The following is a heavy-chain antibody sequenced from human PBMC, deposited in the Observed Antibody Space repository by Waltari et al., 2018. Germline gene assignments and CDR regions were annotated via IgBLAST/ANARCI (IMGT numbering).Heavy chain of an antibody. J-gene: IGHJ4*02. V-gene: IGHV4-59*11. CDR3: ARDDGYDILTGYYRGPHFDY. CDR1: GGPISSHY. D-gene: IGHD3-9*01. Sequence: QVQLQESGPGLVKPSETLSLTCTVSGGPISSHYWSWIRQPPGKGREWIGYIYYSGSTNYNPSLKSRVTISVDTSKNQFSLKLSSVTAADTAVYYCARDDGYDILTGYYRGPHFDYWGQGTLVTVSS. CDR2: IYYSGST.